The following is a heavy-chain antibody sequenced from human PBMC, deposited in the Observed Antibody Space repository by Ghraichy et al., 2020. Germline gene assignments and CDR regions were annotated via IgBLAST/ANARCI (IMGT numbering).Heavy chain of an antibody. D-gene: IGHD5-12*01. CDR3: ARGLSGYGGYDS. V-gene: IGHV2-26*01. CDR1: GFSLNEPRVG. CDR2: IYEG. Sequence: SGPTLVKPTETLTLTCTVSGFSLNEPRVGVGWIRQPPGKALEWLAHIYEGPYSSVLNSRVTISKDTSKSQVVLTMANMDPGDTATYYCARGLSGYGGYDSWGQGTLVTVSS. J-gene: IGHJ5*02.